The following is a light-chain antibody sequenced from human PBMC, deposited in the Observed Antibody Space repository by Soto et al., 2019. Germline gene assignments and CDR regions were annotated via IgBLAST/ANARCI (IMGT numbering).Light chain of an antibody. CDR3: LRHDDYPLT. V-gene: IGKV1-5*01. CDR2: DAS. Sequence: DIQMTQSHSTLSASVGDGVALTCRASQSISNRLAWYQQKPGKAPKVLIYDASSLESGVPSRFSGSGSGTEFTLTISSLQPEDFATYYCLRHDDYPLTFGGGTKVDIK. J-gene: IGKJ4*01. CDR1: QSISNR.